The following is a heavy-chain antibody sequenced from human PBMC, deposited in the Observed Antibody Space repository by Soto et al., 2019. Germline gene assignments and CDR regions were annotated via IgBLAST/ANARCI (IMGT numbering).Heavy chain of an antibody. CDR3: ARDYYGSGSHDS. J-gene: IGHJ5*01. Sequence: GGSLRLSCPASGVTLSNYWISWVRQAPGKGLEWVANIKQDGSVKYYVDSVKGRFTISRDNAKSSLYLQMNSLRAEDTALYYCARDYYGSGSHDSWGQGTLVTVSS. D-gene: IGHD3-10*01. V-gene: IGHV3-7*03. CDR1: GVTLSNYW. CDR2: IKQDGSVK.